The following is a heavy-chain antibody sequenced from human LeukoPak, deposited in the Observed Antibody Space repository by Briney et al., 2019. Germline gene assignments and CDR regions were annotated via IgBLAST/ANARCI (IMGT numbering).Heavy chain of an antibody. CDR3: ARDSTIFGVVSGMDV. J-gene: IGHJ6*02. CDR1: GFTFSSYA. Sequence: GGSLRHSCAASGFTFSSYATHWVRQAPGKGLEWVAVISYDGSNKYYADSVKGRFTISRDNSKNTLYLQMNSLRAEDTAVYYCARDSTIFGVVSGMDVWGQGTTVTVSS. D-gene: IGHD3-3*01. V-gene: IGHV3-30-3*01. CDR2: ISYDGSNK.